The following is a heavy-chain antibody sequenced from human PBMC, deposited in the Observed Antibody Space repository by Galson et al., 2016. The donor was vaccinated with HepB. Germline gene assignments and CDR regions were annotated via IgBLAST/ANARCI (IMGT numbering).Heavy chain of an antibody. CDR3: PKSTRGAGMRGDFDY. CDR2: ISGSGVST. J-gene: IGHJ4*02. CDR1: GLSFSSYA. D-gene: IGHD3-10*01. Sequence: SLRLSCAASGLSFSSYAMSWVRQAPGKGLEWVSSISGSGVSTNSADSVRGRFTISRDNSKNTLNLLMNSLRVEETAMYYCPKSTRGAGMRGDFDYWGQGTLVIVSS. V-gene: IGHV3-23*01.